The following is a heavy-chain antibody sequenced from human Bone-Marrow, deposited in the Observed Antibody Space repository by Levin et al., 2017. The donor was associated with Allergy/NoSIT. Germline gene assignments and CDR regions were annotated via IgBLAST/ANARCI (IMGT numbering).Heavy chain of an antibody. D-gene: IGHD4-17*01. CDR1: GLTFSKYA. CDR2: ITGSGAVT. J-gene: IGHJ3*01. Sequence: RTGGSLRLSCAGSGLTFSKYAMTWVRQAPGKGLEWVSAITGSGAVTLYADSVKGRFTISRDNSKNTLYLQMNSLRAEDTALYYCAKDPNGDYVGAFDSWGQGTMVTVSS. V-gene: IGHV3-23*01. CDR3: AKDPNGDYVGAFDS.